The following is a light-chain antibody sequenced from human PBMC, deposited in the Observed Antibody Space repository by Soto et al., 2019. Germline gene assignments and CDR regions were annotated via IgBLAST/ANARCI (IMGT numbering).Light chain of an antibody. V-gene: IGLV2-23*01. CDR2: END. CDR3: ASYEAV. Sequence: QSALTQPASVSASPGQSITISCTGTNSNVGHFNLVSWYQQHPGKAPQLIIYENDKRPSGVSERFSGSKSGSTAPLTISGVQAEDEADSSCASYEAVFGAGTKLTVL. CDR1: NSNVGHFNL. J-gene: IGLJ2*01.